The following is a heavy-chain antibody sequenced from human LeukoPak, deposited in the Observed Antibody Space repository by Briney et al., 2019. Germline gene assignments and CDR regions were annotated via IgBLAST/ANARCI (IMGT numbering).Heavy chain of an antibody. CDR2: IIPIFGTA. CDR3: ASGVNYDFWSGYYAPFDY. D-gene: IGHD3-3*01. V-gene: IGHV1-69*01. J-gene: IGHJ4*02. CDR1: GGTFSSYA. Sequence: GASVKVSCKASGGTFSSYAISWVRQAPGQGLEWMGGIIPIFGTANYAQKFQGRVTITADESTSTAYMELSSLRSEDTAVYYCASGVNYDFWSGYYAPFDYWGQGTLVTVSS.